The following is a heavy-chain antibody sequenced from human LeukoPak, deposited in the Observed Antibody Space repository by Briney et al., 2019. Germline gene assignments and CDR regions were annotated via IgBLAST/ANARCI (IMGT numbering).Heavy chain of an antibody. CDR2: ISSSSAYI. V-gene: IGHV3-21*01. J-gene: IGHJ4*02. CDR1: GFIFSTYS. CDR3: ARGGYCGGDCYDF. Sequence: GGSLRLSCAASGFIFSTYSMNWVRQAPGKGLEWVSSISSSSAYIYYADSVKGRFTISRDNAKNSLYLQMNSLRAEDTAVYYCARGGYCGGDCYDFWGQGTLVTVSS. D-gene: IGHD2-21*01.